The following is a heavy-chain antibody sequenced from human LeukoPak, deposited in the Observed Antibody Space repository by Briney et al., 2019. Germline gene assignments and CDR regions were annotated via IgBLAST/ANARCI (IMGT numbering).Heavy chain of an antibody. Sequence: GESLKISCKGSGYSFTSYRIGWVRQMPGKGLEWMGIIYPGDSDTRYSPSFQGQVTISADKSISTAYLQWSSLKASDTAMYYCARHTYYYDSSGQASWDFDYWGQGTMVTVSS. V-gene: IGHV5-51*01. D-gene: IGHD3-22*01. CDR2: IYPGDSDT. CDR3: ARHTYYYDSSGQASWDFDY. J-gene: IGHJ4*02. CDR1: GYSFTSYR.